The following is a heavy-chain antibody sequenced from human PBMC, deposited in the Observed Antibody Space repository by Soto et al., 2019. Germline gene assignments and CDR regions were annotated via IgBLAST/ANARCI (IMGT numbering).Heavy chain of an antibody. CDR1: GGTFSSYA. CDR2: IIPIFGTA. V-gene: IGHV1-69*13. D-gene: IGHD2-15*01. Sequence: SVKVSCKASGGTFSSYAISWVRQAPGQGLEWMGGIIPIFGTANYAQKFQGRVTITADESTSTAYMELSSLRSEDTAVYYCARESRDCSGGSCYPQKDFDYWGQGTLVTVS. J-gene: IGHJ4*02. CDR3: ARESRDCSGGSCYPQKDFDY.